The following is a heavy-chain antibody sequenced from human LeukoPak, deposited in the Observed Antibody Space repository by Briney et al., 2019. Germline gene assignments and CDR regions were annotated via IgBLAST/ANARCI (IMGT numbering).Heavy chain of an antibody. D-gene: IGHD3-16*02. CDR1: GDSFSGYY. Sequence: SETLSLTCAVYGDSFSGYYWSWLRQPTGKGVEWLGEINHSGITNFNPSLKTQVTISVDTSKTQFSLKLSSVTAADTAVYYCARVTGYDYVWGSYRYPKEFDYWGQGTLVTVSS. CDR3: ARVTGYDYVWGSYRYPKEFDY. CDR2: INHSGIT. J-gene: IGHJ4*02. V-gene: IGHV4-34*01.